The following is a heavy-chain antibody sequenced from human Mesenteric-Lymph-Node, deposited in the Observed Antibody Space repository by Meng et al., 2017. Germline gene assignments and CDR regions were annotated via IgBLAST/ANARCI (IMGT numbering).Heavy chain of an antibody. Sequence: GGSLRLSCAASGFTFSSYAMHWVRQAPGKGLEWVAVISYDGSNKYYADSVKGRFTISRDNSKNTLYLQMNSLRAEDTAVYYCARDPRGYSYGNYLDYWGQGTLVTVSS. D-gene: IGHD5-18*01. V-gene: IGHV3-30*04. J-gene: IGHJ4*02. CDR3: ARDPRGYSYGNYLDY. CDR1: GFTFSSYA. CDR2: ISYDGSNK.